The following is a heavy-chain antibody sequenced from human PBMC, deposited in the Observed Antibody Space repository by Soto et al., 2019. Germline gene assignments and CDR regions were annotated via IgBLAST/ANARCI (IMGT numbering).Heavy chain of an antibody. CDR2: LSFDGSNK. CDR1: RFTFSSYA. J-gene: IGHJ4*02. CDR3: AREHGYGVTY. Sequence: SLRLSCTASRFTFSSYALHWVRQAPGKGLEWVAVLSFDGSNKYYADSVRGRFTISRDNSKNTLYLQMNSLRAEDTAVYYCAREHGYGVTYWGQGTLVTVSS. D-gene: IGHD4-17*01. V-gene: IGHV3-30*04.